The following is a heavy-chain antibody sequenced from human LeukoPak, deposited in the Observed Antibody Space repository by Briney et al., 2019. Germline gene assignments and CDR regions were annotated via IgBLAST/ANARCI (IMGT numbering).Heavy chain of an antibody. V-gene: IGHV1-18*04. D-gene: IGHD2-21*02. Sequence: GASVKVSCKASGYTFTGYYMHWVRQAPGQGLEWMGWISAYNGNTNYAQKLQGRVTMTTDTSTSTAYMELRSLRSDDTAVYYCARAENCGGDCYSDYWGQGTLVTVSS. CDR1: GYTFTGYY. J-gene: IGHJ4*02. CDR2: ISAYNGNT. CDR3: ARAENCGGDCYSDY.